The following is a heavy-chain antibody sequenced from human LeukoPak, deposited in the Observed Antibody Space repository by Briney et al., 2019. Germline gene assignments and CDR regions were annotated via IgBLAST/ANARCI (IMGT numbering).Heavy chain of an antibody. CDR2: ITGSGTNR. V-gene: IGHV3-23*01. Sequence: AGGSLRLSCVASGFTFSNYAMSWVRQAPGKGLEWVSAITGSGTNRYYADSLKGRFTTSRDNSENTVFLQMNSLRHEDTAIYYCVIWGDYDVLTGYYVPDYWGQGTLVTVAS. J-gene: IGHJ4*02. CDR1: GFTFSNYA. CDR3: VIWGDYDVLTGYYVPDY. D-gene: IGHD3-9*01.